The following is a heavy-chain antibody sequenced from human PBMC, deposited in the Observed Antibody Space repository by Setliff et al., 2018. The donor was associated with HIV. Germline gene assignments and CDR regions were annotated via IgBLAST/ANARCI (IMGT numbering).Heavy chain of an antibody. J-gene: IGHJ6*03. CDR1: GGSISSSSYY. CDR2: IFYFGSV. V-gene: IGHV4-39*01. D-gene: IGHD2-2*01. CDR3: ARHRDPPGTSWIFYYYYMDL. Sequence: PSETLSLTCTVSGGSISSSSYYWGWIRQPPGKGLEWIGSIFYFGSVTYNPSLKSRPLISIDMSKIQVSLRLSSVTAADTGVYYCARHRDPPGTSWIFYYYYMDLWGGGTTVTVSS.